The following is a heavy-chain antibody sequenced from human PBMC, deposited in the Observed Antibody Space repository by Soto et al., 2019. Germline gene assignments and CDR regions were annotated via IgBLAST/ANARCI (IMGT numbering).Heavy chain of an antibody. CDR3: AKDHHNYYDSSGYYYEY. D-gene: IGHD3-22*01. CDR2: ISGSGGST. Sequence: PGWSLRLSCAASGFTFSSYAMSLVRQAPGKGLEWVSAISGSGGSTYYADSVKGRFTISRDNSKNTLYLQMNSLRAEDTAVYYCAKDHHNYYDSSGYYYEYWGQGTLVTVSS. V-gene: IGHV3-23*01. CDR1: GFTFSSYA. J-gene: IGHJ4*02.